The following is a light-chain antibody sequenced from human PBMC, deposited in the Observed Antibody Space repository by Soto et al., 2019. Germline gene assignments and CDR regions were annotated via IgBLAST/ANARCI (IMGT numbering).Light chain of an antibody. CDR3: AAWDYSLSGYV. V-gene: IGLV1-47*01. J-gene: IGLJ1*01. CDR1: SSNIGSNY. CDR2: RNN. Sequence: QSVLTQPPSASGTPGQRVTISCSGSSSNIGSNYVYWYQQLPGTAPKLLIYRNNERPSGVSDRFSGSKSGTSASLAIRGLRSEDEADYYCAAWDYSLSGYVFGTGTKLTVL.